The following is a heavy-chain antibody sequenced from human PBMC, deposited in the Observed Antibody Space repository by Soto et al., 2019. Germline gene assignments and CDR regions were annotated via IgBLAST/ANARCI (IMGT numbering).Heavy chain of an antibody. J-gene: IGHJ3*02. CDR3: ARASAIGRLVRDAAFDI. D-gene: IGHD6-6*01. CDR2: ISSSSSTI. CDR1: GFTFSSYS. Sequence: EVQLVESGGGLVQPGGSLRLSCAASGFTFSSYSMNWVRQAPGKGLEWVSYISSSSSTIYYADSVKGRFTISRDNAKNSLYLQMTSLRDEDTAVYYCARASAIGRLVRDAAFDIWGQVTMVTVSS. V-gene: IGHV3-48*02.